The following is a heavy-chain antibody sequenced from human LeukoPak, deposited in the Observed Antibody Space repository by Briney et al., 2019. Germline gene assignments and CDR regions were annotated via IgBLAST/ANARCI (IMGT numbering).Heavy chain of an antibody. D-gene: IGHD5-18*01. V-gene: IGHV3-7*03. CDR1: GFTFSSYW. Sequence: PGGSLRLSCAASGFTFSSYWMSWVRQAPGKGLEWVANIKQDGSEKYYVDSVKGRFTISRDNAKNSLYLQMNSLRAEDTAVYYCARWSDTAMGRCLDAWGKGTTVTVSS. J-gene: IGHJ6*04. CDR3: ARWSDTAMGRCLDA. CDR2: IKQDGSEK.